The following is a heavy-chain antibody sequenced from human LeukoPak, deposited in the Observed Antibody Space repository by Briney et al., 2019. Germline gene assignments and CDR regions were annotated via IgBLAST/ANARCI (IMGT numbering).Heavy chain of an antibody. Sequence: GGSLRLSCAASGFTFSSYWISWGRHAPGRGLEWVANIKQDGGEKYYADSVKGGFTISRDNAKNSLYLQMNTVRAEDTAVCLCAKHSLITMVRGVLDAFDIWGQGTIVTVSS. V-gene: IGHV3-7*01. J-gene: IGHJ3*02. CDR3: AKHSLITMVRGVLDAFDI. CDR2: IKQDGGEK. D-gene: IGHD3-10*01. CDR1: GFTFSSYW.